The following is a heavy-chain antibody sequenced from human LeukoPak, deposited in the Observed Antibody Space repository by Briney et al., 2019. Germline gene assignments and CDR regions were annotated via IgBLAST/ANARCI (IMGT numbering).Heavy chain of an antibody. CDR2: ISAYNGNT. D-gene: IGHD1-26*01. CDR3: ARGPSGSYFDY. J-gene: IGHJ4*02. Sequence: ASVKVSCKASGYTFTSYYMHWVRQAPGQGPEWTGWISAYNGNTNYAQKLQGRVTMTTDTSTSTAYMELRSLRSDDTAVYYCARGPSGSYFDYWGQGTLVTVSS. V-gene: IGHV1-18*04. CDR1: GYTFTSYY.